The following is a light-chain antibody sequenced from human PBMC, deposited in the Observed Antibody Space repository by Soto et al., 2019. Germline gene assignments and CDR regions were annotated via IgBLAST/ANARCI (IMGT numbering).Light chain of an antibody. CDR3: QQYGSSLFT. V-gene: IGKV3-20*01. Sequence: EIVLTQSPGTLSLSPGERATLSCRASQSVSSSYLAWYQQKPGQAPRLLIYGASSRATGIPDRFSGSGSGTDFTLTISRLEPEDFAVYYCQQYGSSLFTFGGGTKADIK. CDR2: GAS. J-gene: IGKJ4*01. CDR1: QSVSSSY.